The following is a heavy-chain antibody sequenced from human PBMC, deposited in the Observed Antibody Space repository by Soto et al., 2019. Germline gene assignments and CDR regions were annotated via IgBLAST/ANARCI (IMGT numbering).Heavy chain of an antibody. Sequence: PGGSLRLSCAASGFTFSSYAMSWVRQAPGKGLEWVSAISGSGGSTYYADSVKGRFTISRDNSKNTLYLQMNSLGAEDTAVYYCAKAGSIVGATRGHYYFDYWGQGTLVTVSS. J-gene: IGHJ4*02. V-gene: IGHV3-23*01. CDR3: AKAGSIVGATRGHYYFDY. CDR2: ISGSGGST. D-gene: IGHD1-26*01. CDR1: GFTFSSYA.